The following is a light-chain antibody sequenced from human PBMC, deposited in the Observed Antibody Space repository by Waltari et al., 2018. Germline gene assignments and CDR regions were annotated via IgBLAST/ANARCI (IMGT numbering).Light chain of an antibody. J-gene: IGKJ5*01. V-gene: IGKV3-15*01. CDR1: QSVCSD. CDR3: QQYNDWPKIT. Sequence: EIVMTQSPATLSVSPGERATLSCRASQSVCSDLAWYQQHPAQAPRLPVYGASTRAAGIRARFSGSGSGTDFTLSISSLQSEDFALYYCQQYNDWPKITFGQGTRLEIK. CDR2: GAS.